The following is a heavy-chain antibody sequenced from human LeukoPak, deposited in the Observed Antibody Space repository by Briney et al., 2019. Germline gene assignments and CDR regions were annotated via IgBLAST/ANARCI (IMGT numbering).Heavy chain of an antibody. J-gene: IGHJ4*02. CDR2: VHYSGTT. CDR1: GYSISTGYC. Sequence: SETLSLTCTVSGYSISTGYCWDWIRQPPGKGLEWIANVHYSGTTSYNPSLQSRLTISVDTSKKWFSLKLSSVTAADTAVYYCARVKYCSNGSCYKYFDYWGQGTLVTVSS. D-gene: IGHD2-8*01. V-gene: IGHV4-38-2*02. CDR3: ARVKYCSNGSCYKYFDY.